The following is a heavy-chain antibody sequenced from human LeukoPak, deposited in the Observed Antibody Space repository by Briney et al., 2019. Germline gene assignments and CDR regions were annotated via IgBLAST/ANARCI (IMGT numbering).Heavy chain of an antibody. CDR1: GFTFTNYW. D-gene: IGHD3-10*01. V-gene: IGHV3-74*01. J-gene: IGHJ4*02. Sequence: PGGSPRLSCAASGFTFTNYWMHWVRQAPGKGLVWVSRINPDGSGTRYADSVKGRFTISRDNSKNTLYLEMGSLRAEDMAVYYCARYGSEGAFDYWGQGTLVTVSS. CDR3: ARYGSEGAFDY. CDR2: INPDGSGT.